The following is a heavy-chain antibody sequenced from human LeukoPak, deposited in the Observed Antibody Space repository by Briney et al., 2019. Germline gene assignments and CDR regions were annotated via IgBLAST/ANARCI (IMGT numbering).Heavy chain of an antibody. CDR1: EFTLSNYW. CDR3: AREQYGGKDY. CDR2: IKEDGSEK. V-gene: IGHV3-7*05. Sequence: TGGSLRLSCAASEFTLSNYWMSWVRQAPGKGLEWVANIKEDGSEKYYVDSVKGRFTISRDNAKNSVYLQMNSLRAEDTAVYYCAREQYGGKDYWGQGNLVTVSS. J-gene: IGHJ4*02. D-gene: IGHD4-23*01.